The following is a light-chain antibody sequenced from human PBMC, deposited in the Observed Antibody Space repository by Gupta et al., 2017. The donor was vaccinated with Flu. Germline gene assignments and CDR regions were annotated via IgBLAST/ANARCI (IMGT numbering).Light chain of an antibody. CDR1: SSDVGGFNF. Sequence: QSALTQPASVSGSPGQSITISCTGTSSDVGGFNFVSWYQQHPGKAPKLMIYEVNNRPSGVSNRFSGSKSGNTASLTISGLQAEDEADYFCSSYTTMITVIFGGGTKLTVL. J-gene: IGLJ2*01. CDR2: EVN. V-gene: IGLV2-14*01. CDR3: SSYTTMITVI.